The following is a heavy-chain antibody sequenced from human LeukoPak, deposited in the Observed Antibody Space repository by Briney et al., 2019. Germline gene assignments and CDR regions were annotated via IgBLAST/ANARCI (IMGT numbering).Heavy chain of an antibody. V-gene: IGHV3-23*01. J-gene: IGHJ4*02. D-gene: IGHD2-15*01. CDR3: AKSTAPCSRGSCYSALES. CDR2: LNTDGAWI. CDR1: GFTFRSYV. Sequence: GRSLRLSCAASGFTFRSYVMSWVRLAPGMGLEWVSGLNTDGAWIYYADSVKGRFTISRDNSENTLYLQMNSLRVEDTAIYYCAKSTAPCSRGSCYSALESWGQGTLVTVSS.